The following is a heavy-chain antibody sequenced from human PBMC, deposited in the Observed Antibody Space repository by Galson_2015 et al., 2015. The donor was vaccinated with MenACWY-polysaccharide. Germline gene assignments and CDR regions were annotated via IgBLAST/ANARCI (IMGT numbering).Heavy chain of an antibody. CDR2: ISSSGDTI. Sequence: SLRLSCAASGFTFSSYEMNWVRQTPGKGLEWVSYISSSGDTIYYADSVKGRFTISRDNAKNSLYLQMNSLRAEDTAVYYCAREGWFDPWGQGTLVTVSS. CDR3: AREGWFDP. J-gene: IGHJ5*02. CDR1: GFTFSSYE. V-gene: IGHV3-48*03.